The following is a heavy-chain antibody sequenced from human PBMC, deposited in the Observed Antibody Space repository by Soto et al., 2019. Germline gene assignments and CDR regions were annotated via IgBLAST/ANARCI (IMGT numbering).Heavy chain of an antibody. V-gene: IGHV3-7*01. D-gene: IGHD2-15*01. CDR3: ARDLPYCSGGSCYRTSYYYYYGMDV. CDR2: IKQDGSNK. Sequence: PGGSLRLSCAASGFTFSSYWMSWVRQAPGKGLEWVANIKQDGSNKYYADSVKGRFTISRDNSKNTLYLQMNSLRAEDTAVYYCARDLPYCSGGSCYRTSYYYYYGMDVWGQGTTVTVSS. J-gene: IGHJ6*02. CDR1: GFTFSSYW.